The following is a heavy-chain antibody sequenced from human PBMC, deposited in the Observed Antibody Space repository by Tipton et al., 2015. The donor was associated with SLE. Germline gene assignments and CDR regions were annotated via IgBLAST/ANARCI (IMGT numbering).Heavy chain of an antibody. CDR3: ASTDGASVVARFDY. V-gene: IGHV4-34*01. CDR1: GGSFSGYY. J-gene: IGHJ4*02. D-gene: IGHD2-21*01. CDR2: INHSEST. Sequence: TLSLTCAVYGGSFSGYYWSWIRQPPGKGLEWIGEINHSESTNYSPSLKGRVTMSVDTSKNQFSLKLSSVTAADAAVYYCASTDGASVVARFDYWGQGTLVTVSS.